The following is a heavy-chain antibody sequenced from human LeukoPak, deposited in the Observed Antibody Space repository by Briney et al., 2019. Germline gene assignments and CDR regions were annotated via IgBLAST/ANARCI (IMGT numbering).Heavy chain of an antibody. CDR2: ISASSSYI. J-gene: IGHJ2*01. V-gene: IGHV3-21*01. D-gene: IGHD1-20*01. Sequence: PGGSLRLSCAASGFNLRAYNMNWVRQAPGKGLEWVSSISASSSYIYYADSVKGRFTISRDNAENSLYLQMHSLRAEDTALYCCATDDNCIDKSFDFGARGNLVTVSS. CDR1: GFNLRAYN. CDR3: ATDDNCIDKSFDF.